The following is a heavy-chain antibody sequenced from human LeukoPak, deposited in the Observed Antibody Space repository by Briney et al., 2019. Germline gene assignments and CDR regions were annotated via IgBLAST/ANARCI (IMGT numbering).Heavy chain of an antibody. J-gene: IGHJ3*02. Sequence: GGSLRLSCAASGFTFSSYSMTWVRQAPGKGLKWVSYISSSSSTIYYADSVKGRFTISRDNAKNSLYLQMNSLRAEDTAMYYCAREGYSYGYDAFDIWGQGTMVTVSS. CDR3: AREGYSYGYDAFDI. V-gene: IGHV3-48*01. CDR1: GFTFSSYS. CDR2: ISSSSSTI. D-gene: IGHD5-18*01.